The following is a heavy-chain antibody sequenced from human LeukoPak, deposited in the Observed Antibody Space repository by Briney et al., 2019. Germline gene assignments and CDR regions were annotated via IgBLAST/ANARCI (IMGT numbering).Heavy chain of an antibody. D-gene: IGHD5-24*01. CDR1: GGSFSGYY. CDR2: ISHSGST. J-gene: IGHJ3*02. V-gene: IGHV4-34*01. Sequence: SETLSLTCAVYGGSFSGYYWSWIRQPPGKGLEWIGEISHSGSTHYNPSLKSRVTISVDTSKNQFSLKLSSVTAADTAVYYCARWVATILHSFDIWGQGTVVTVSS. CDR3: ARWVATILHSFDI.